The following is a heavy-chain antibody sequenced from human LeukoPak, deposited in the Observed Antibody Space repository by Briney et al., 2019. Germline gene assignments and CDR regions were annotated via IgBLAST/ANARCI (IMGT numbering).Heavy chain of an antibody. CDR3: ARPPDYDIFKGGLDV. D-gene: IGHD3-9*01. CDR2: INPNSGGT. CDR1: GYTFTGYY. V-gene: IGHV1-2*02. J-gene: IGHJ6*02. Sequence: EASVKVSCKASGYTFTGYYMHWVRQAPGQGLEWMGWINPNSGGTNYAQKFQGRVTMTRDTSISTAYMELSRLRSDDTAVYYCARPPDYDIFKGGLDVWGQGTTVTVSS.